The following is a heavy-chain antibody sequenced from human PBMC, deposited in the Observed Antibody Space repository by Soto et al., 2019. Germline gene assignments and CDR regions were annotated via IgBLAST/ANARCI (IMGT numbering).Heavy chain of an antibody. D-gene: IGHD3-22*01. V-gene: IGHV4-34*01. CDR1: CGSFIGYY. CDR2: INHSGST. J-gene: IGHJ4*02. Sequence: KASETLSLTCAFYCGSFIGYYWSWIRQPPGKGLEWIGEINHSGSTNYNPSLKSRVTISVDTSKNQFSLKLSSVTAADTAVYYCARGRTYYYDSSGYYHWGQGTLVTVSS. CDR3: ARGRTYYYDSSGYYH.